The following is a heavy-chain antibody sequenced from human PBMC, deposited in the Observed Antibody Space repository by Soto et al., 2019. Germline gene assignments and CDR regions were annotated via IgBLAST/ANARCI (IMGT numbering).Heavy chain of an antibody. D-gene: IGHD5-12*01. J-gene: IGHJ6*03. CDR3: ARMRVATINYYYYMDV. Sequence: PTLVNPTETLTLTCTVSGFSLSNARMGVSWIRQPPGKALEWLAHIFSNDEKSYSTSLKSRLTISKDTSKSQVVLTMTNMDPVDTATYYCARMRVATINYYYYMDVWGKGTTVTVSS. CDR2: IFSNDEK. CDR1: GFSLSNARMG. V-gene: IGHV2-26*01.